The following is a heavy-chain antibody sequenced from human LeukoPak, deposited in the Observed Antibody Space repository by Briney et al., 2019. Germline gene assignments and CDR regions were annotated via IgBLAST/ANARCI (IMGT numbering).Heavy chain of an antibody. CDR2: IYTSGST. V-gene: IGHV4-61*02. Sequence: SETLSLTCTVSGGSISSGSYYWSWIRQPAGKGLEWIGRIYTSGSTNYNPSLKSRVTISVDTSKNQFSLKLSSVTAAGTAVYYCARVGGSYCGGDCPSYYYYYGMDVWGQGTTVTVSS. J-gene: IGHJ6*02. D-gene: IGHD2-21*02. CDR1: GGSISSGSYY. CDR3: ARVGGSYCGGDCPSYYYYYGMDV.